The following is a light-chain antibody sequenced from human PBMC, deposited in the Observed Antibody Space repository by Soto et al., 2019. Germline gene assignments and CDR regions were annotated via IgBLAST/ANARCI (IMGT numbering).Light chain of an antibody. V-gene: IGKV3-15*01. CDR3: QQYNNWPS. J-gene: IGKJ2*01. CDR2: GAS. Sequence: EIVMTQSPATLSVSPGERATLSCRASQSVSSNLAWYQQKPGQAPRLLIYGASTRATGIPARFSGSGSGTEFTLTISSLQSEDFAVYYCQQYNNWPSLGQVTTLEIK. CDR1: QSVSSN.